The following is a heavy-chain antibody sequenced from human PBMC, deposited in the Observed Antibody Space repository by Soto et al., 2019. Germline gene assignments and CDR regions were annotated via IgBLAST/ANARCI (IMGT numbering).Heavy chain of an antibody. D-gene: IGHD3-3*01. J-gene: IGHJ4*02. CDR1: GFTFSRDG. V-gene: IGHV3-30*18. Sequence: GGSLRLSCAASGFTFSRDGLHWVRQTPGKGLEWVAAISSDGSNTHYTDSVKGRFTISRDNSKHTLYLQMNSLRVEDTAVYYCAKPHEGSVYYTDTYFDSWGQGALVTVSS. CDR2: ISSDGSNT. CDR3: AKPHEGSVYYTDTYFDS.